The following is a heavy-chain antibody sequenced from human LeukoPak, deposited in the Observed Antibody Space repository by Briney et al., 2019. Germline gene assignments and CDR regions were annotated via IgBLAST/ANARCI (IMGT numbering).Heavy chain of an antibody. CDR3: ARRLGYCSGGSCGTGGWFDP. CDR1: GYTFTDYA. CDR2: INAGNGNT. V-gene: IGHV1-3*01. Sequence: ASVKVSCKASGYTFTDYALHWVRQVPGQRLEWMGCINAGNGNTKYSQKFQGRVTITRDTSASTAYMELSSPRSEDTAVYYCARRLGYCSGGSCGTGGWFDPWGQGTLVTVSS. D-gene: IGHD2-15*01. J-gene: IGHJ5*02.